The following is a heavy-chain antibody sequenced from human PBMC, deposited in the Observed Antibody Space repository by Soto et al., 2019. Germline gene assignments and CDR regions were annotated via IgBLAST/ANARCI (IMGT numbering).Heavy chain of an antibody. D-gene: IGHD6-19*01. Sequence: ASVKVSCKASGYTFTSYAMHWVRQAPGQRLEGMGWINAGNGNTKYSQKFQGRVTITRDTSASTAYMELSSLRSEDTAVYYCARAPPGYSSGWYAPTTGFWGQGTLVTVSS. CDR3: ARAPPGYSSGWYAPTTGF. CDR1: GYTFTSYA. V-gene: IGHV1-3*01. J-gene: IGHJ4*02. CDR2: INAGNGNT.